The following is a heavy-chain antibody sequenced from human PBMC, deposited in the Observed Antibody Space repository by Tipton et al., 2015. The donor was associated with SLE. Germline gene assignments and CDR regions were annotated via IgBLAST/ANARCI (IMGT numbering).Heavy chain of an antibody. CDR2: IWYDGSNK. J-gene: IGHJ6*02. CDR1: GFTFSTYG. D-gene: IGHD5-24*01. V-gene: IGHV3-30*18. Sequence: SLRLSCAASGFTFSTYGMHWVRQAPGKGLEWVAVIWYDGSNKYYADSVKGRFTISRDNSKNTLYLQMNSLRAEDTAVYYCAKEGRWEMEGGLDVWGQGP. CDR3: AKEGRWEMEGGLDV.